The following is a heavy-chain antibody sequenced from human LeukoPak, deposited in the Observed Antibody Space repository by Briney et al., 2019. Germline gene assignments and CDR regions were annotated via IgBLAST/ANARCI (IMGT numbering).Heavy chain of an antibody. J-gene: IGHJ4*02. Sequence: SETLSLTCAVSGYSISSGYYWGWIRQPPGKGLEWIGSIYHSGSTYYNPSLKSRVTISVDTSKNQFSLKLSSVTAADTAVYYCARQHSRGWLVDFDYWGQGTLVTVFS. V-gene: IGHV4-38-2*01. CDR2: IYHSGST. CDR1: GYSISSGYY. D-gene: IGHD6-19*01. CDR3: ARQHSRGWLVDFDY.